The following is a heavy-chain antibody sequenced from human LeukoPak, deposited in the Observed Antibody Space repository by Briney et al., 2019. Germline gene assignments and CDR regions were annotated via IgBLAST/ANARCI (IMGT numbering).Heavy chain of an antibody. D-gene: IGHD3-3*01. CDR3: ARAAGYYSSYFDY. CDR2: IYYSGST. Sequence: PSETLPLTCTVSGGSISSGDYYWSWIRQPPGKGLEWIGYIYYSGSTYYNPSLKSRVTISVDTSKNQFSLKLSSVTAADTAVYYCARAAGYYSSYFDYWGQGTLVTVSS. CDR1: GGSISSGDYY. V-gene: IGHV4-30-4*01. J-gene: IGHJ4*02.